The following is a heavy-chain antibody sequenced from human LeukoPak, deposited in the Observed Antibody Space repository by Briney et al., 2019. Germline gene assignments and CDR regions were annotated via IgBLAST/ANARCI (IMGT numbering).Heavy chain of an antibody. CDR3: ASTSPYYYDSSGYYQMGYYGMDV. CDR2: IYNSGST. CDR1: GGSISSYY. Sequence: SETLSLTCTVSGGSISSYYWSWIRQPPGKGLEWIGYIYNSGSTDYNPSLKSRVTISVDTSKNQFSLKLSSVTAADTAVYYCASTSPYYYDSSGYYQMGYYGMDVWGQGTTVTVS. J-gene: IGHJ6*02. D-gene: IGHD3-22*01. V-gene: IGHV4-59*01.